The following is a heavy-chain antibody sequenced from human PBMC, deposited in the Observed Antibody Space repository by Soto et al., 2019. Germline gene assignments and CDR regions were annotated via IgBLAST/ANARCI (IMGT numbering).Heavy chain of an antibody. D-gene: IGHD3-22*01. CDR3: ARDSSGFDY. Sequence: SETLSLTCTVPGGSTSSYYWSWIRQPPGKGLEWIAYIYYSGTTNYNPSLKSRVTISIDTSKNQFSLKLSSVTAADTAVYYCARDSSGFDYWGQGTLVTVSS. J-gene: IGHJ4*02. V-gene: IGHV4-59*08. CDR1: GGSTSSYY. CDR2: IYYSGTT.